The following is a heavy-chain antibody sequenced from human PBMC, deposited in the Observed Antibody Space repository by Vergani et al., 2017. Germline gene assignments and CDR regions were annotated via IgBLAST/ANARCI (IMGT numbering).Heavy chain of an antibody. D-gene: IGHD2-2*02. CDR2: ISAYNGNT. CDR1: GYTFTSYG. Sequence: QVQLVQSGAEVKKPGASVKVSCKASGYTFTSYGISWVRQAPGQGLEWMGWISAYNGNTHYAQKLQGRVTMNTDTSTSTAYMELRSLRSDDTAVYYCARGPQRVYCSSTSCYIPQDNWFDPWGQGTLVTVSS. J-gene: IGHJ5*02. CDR3: ARGPQRVYCSSTSCYIPQDNWFDP. V-gene: IGHV1-18*01.